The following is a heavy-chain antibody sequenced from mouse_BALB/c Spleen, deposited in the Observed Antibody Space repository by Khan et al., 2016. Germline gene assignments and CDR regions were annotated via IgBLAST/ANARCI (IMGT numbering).Heavy chain of an antibody. CDR2: ISYDGSN. V-gene: IGHV3-6*02. CDR1: GYSITSGYY. Sequence: EVQLQESGPGLVKPSQSLSLTCSVTGYSITSGYYWNWIRQFPGNKLEWMGYISYDGSNNYNPSLKNRISITRDTSKNQFFLKLNSVTTEDTATYYCARAWYFAYWGQGTTLTVSS. CDR3: ARAWYFAY. J-gene: IGHJ2*01.